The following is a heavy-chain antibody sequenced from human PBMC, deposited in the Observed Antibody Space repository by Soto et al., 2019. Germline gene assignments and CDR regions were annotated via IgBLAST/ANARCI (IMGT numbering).Heavy chain of an antibody. CDR1: GFTFSSYG. CDR2: ISYDGSNK. CDR3: AKAKYDFWSGYSLPKSPLYYYYGMDV. Sequence: QVQLVESGGGVVQPGRSLRLSCAASGFTFSSYGMHWVRQAPGKGLEWVAVISYDGSNKYYADSVKGRFTISRDNSKNTLYLQMNSLRAEDTAVYYCAKAKYDFWSGYSLPKSPLYYYYGMDVWGQGTTVTVSS. J-gene: IGHJ6*02. V-gene: IGHV3-30*18. D-gene: IGHD3-3*01.